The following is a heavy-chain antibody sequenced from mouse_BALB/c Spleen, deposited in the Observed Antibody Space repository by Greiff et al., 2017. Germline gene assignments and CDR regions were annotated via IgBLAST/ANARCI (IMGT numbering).Heavy chain of an antibody. D-gene: IGHD2-1*01. J-gene: IGHJ2*01. Sequence: VQLQESGPGLVKPSQSLSLTCTVTGYSITSDYAWNWIRQFPGNKLEWMGYISYSGSTSYNPSLKSRISITRDTSKNQFFLQLNSVTTEDTATYYCAREDGNYYFDYWGQGTTLTVSS. CDR2: ISYSGST. CDR1: GYSITSDYA. V-gene: IGHV3-2*02. CDR3: AREDGNYYFDY.